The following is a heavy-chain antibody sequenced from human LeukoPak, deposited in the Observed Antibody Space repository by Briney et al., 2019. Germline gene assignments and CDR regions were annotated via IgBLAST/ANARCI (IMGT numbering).Heavy chain of an antibody. V-gene: IGHV3-53*01. CDR1: GFTVSSTY. J-gene: IGHJ4*02. CDR3: ASRHCSGGDCYFAGADPFDH. D-gene: IGHD2-21*01. Sequence: GGSLRLSCAASGFTVSSTYMSWVRQSPGKGLEWVSVVYKDGKMFYIDSVKGRFAISRDTSKNTVYLQMNNLRAEDTAVYYCASRHCSGGDCYFAGADPFDHWGQGTLVAVSS. CDR2: VYKDGKM.